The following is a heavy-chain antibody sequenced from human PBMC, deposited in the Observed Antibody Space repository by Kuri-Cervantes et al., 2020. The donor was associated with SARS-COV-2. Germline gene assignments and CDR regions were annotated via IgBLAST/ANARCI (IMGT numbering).Heavy chain of an antibody. CDR3: AKSRGPFSLSVSLSVLDP. V-gene: IGHV3-53*05. CDR2: IYVHRT. J-gene: IGHJ5*02. D-gene: IGHD2/OR15-2a*01. CDR1: GFTVSDYY. Sequence: GGSLRLSCAASGFTVSDYYMTWVRQAPGKGLEWVSVIYVHRTEYADSVKGRFTISRDNSKSMVYLQINSLRPEDTATYYCAKSRGPFSLSVSLSVLDPWGRGTLVTVSS.